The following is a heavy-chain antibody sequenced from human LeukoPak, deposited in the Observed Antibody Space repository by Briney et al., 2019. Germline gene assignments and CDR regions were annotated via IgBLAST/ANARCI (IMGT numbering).Heavy chain of an antibody. J-gene: IGHJ3*02. CDR2: IYTSVST. V-gene: IGHV4-4*07. Sequence: SETLSLTCTVSGGSISSYYWNWIRQPAGKGLEWIGRIYTSVSTNYNPSLKSRVTISVDKSKNQFSLKLSSVTAADTAVYYCAREPFYYDITLLDAFDIWGQGTMVTVSS. D-gene: IGHD3-22*01. CDR3: AREPFYYDITLLDAFDI. CDR1: GGSISSYY.